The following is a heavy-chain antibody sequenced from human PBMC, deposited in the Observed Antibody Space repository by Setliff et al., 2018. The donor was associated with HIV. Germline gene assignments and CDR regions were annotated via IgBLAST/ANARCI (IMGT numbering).Heavy chain of an antibody. D-gene: IGHD3-22*01. CDR3: ASYYGANEPSYYFDF. CDR1: GGSISSGSYY. Sequence: KTSETLSLTCTVSGGSISSGSYYWSWIRQPAGKGLEWIGTIDYSGNTYYNPSLKSRVTISVDTSKNQFSLKLSSVTAADTAVYYCASYYGANEPSYYFDFWGQGTQVTVSS. V-gene: IGHV4-39*07. J-gene: IGHJ4*02. CDR2: IDYSGNT.